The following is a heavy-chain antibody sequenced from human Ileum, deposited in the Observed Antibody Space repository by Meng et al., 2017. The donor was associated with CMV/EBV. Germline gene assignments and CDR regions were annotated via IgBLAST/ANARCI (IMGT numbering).Heavy chain of an antibody. Sequence: ASVKVSCKASGYTFTGYYMHWVRQAPGQGLEWMGWINPNSGGTNYAQKFQGRVTMTRDTSISTAYMELSRLRSDDTAVYYCARGRAAAKPLIDYWGQGTLVTVSS. CDR2: INPNSGGT. J-gene: IGHJ4*02. CDR3: ARGRAAAKPLIDY. CDR1: GYTFTGYY. D-gene: IGHD6-13*01. V-gene: IGHV1-2*02.